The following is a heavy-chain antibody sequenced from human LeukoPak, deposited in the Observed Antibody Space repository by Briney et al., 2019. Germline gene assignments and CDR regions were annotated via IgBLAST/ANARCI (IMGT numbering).Heavy chain of an antibody. CDR1: GFSFGSYG. Sequence: PGGSLRLSCAASGFSFGSYGINWVRQAPGKGLEWVAHVWYDGTKKLYADSVNGRFTVSRDNSRNTVYLQTDSLRAEDTAIYYCARSAGGFPIGGGHSSGWADYWGQGTLVTVSS. D-gene: IGHD6-19*01. CDR3: ARSAGGFPIGGGHSSGWADY. CDR2: VWYDGTKK. V-gene: IGHV3-33*01. J-gene: IGHJ4*02.